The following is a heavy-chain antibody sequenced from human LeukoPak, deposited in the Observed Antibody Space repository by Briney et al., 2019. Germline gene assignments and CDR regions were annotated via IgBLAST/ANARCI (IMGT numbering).Heavy chain of an antibody. CDR3: ASLKVRGFYYYGMDV. J-gene: IGHJ6*02. CDR1: GGSFSGYY. Sequence: PSETLSLTCAVYGGSFSGYYWSWIRQPPGKGLEWIGEVNHSGSTNYNPSLKSRVTISVDTSKNQFSLKLSSVTAADTAVYYCASLKVRGFYYYGMDVWGQGTTVTVSS. CDR2: VNHSGST. D-gene: IGHD3-10*01. V-gene: IGHV4-34*01.